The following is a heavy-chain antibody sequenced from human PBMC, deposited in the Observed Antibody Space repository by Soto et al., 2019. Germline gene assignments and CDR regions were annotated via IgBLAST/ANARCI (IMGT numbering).Heavy chain of an antibody. V-gene: IGHV1-69*04. Sequence: QVQVVQSGAEVKKPGSSVKVSCKASGGTFSSYTITWVRQAPGQGLEWLGRIIPIFGVTNYAQKFQDRLTMSADTPPTTAYMELSSLTSADTAVYYCVRDWESTTQTWGFGDSWGQGTLVTVSS. D-gene: IGHD3-10*01. CDR2: IIPIFGVT. CDR3: VRDWESTTQTWGFGDS. CDR1: GGTFSSYT. J-gene: IGHJ4*02.